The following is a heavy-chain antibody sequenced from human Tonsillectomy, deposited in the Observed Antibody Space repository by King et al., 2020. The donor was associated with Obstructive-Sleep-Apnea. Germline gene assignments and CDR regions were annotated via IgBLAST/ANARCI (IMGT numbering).Heavy chain of an antibody. CDR1: GGSISSSSYY. J-gene: IGHJ4*02. D-gene: IGHD3-10*01. V-gene: IGHV4-39*07. CDR2: IYYSGST. CDR3: ARDLADYGSGSYYLTFHFDY. Sequence: QLQESGPGLVKPSETLSLTCTVSGGSISSSSYYWGWIRQPPGKGLEWIGSIYYSGSTYYNPSLKSRVTISVDTSKNQFFLKLSSVTAADTAVYYCARDLADYGSGSYYLTFHFDYWGQGTLVTVSS.